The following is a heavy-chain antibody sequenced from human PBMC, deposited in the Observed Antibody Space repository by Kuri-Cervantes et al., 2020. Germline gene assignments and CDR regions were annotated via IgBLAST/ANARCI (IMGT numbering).Heavy chain of an antibody. D-gene: IGHD6-19*01. J-gene: IGHJ5*02. V-gene: IGHV6-1*01. CDR3: ARDRGEWLVGWFDP. CDR2: TYYRSKWYN. CDR1: GDSVSSNSAA. Sequence: PCAISGDSVSSNSAAWNWIRQSPSRGLEWLGRTYYRSKWYNDYAVSVKSRITINPDTSKNQFSLQLNSVTPEDTAVYYCARDRGEWLVGWFDPWGQGTLVTVSS.